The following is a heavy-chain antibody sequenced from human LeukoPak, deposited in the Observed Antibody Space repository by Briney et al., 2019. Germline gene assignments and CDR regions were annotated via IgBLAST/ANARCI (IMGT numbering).Heavy chain of an antibody. V-gene: IGHV1-2*02. Sequence: ASVKVSCKASGGTFNNYAINWVRQAPGQGLEWMGWINPNSGGTNYAQKFQGRVTMTRDTSISTAYMELSRLRSDDTAVYYCARPPGSYDPFDYWGQGTLVTVSS. CDR3: ARPPGSYDPFDY. CDR1: GGTFNNYA. CDR2: INPNSGGT. J-gene: IGHJ4*02. D-gene: IGHD1-26*01.